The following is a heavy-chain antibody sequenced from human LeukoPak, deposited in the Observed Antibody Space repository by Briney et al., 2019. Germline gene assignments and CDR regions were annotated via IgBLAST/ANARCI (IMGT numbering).Heavy chain of an antibody. V-gene: IGHV5-51*01. Sequence: GASLQISSKGSGYSFTSYWIGWVRQLPGKGMEWMGIIYPGDSDTSYSPSFQGQVTISADKSISNAYLQWSSLKASDAAMYYCARHADSGADWGQGTLVSVSS. CDR2: IYPGDSDT. CDR1: GYSFTSYW. J-gene: IGHJ4*02. D-gene: IGHD1-26*01. CDR3: ARHADSGAD.